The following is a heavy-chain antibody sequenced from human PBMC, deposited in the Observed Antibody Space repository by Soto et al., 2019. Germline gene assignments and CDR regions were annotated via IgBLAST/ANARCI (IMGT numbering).Heavy chain of an antibody. CDR2: ISAYNGNT. V-gene: IGHV1-18*01. J-gene: IGHJ6*02. D-gene: IGHD6-19*01. Sequence: ASVKVSSKASGYTFTSYGISWVRHAPGQGLEWMGWISAYNGNTNYAQKLQGRVTMTTDTSTSTAYMELRSLRSDDTAVYYCARDGNGSGWYTRDYYYYGMDVWGQGTTVTVSS. CDR3: ARDGNGSGWYTRDYYYYGMDV. CDR1: GYTFTSYG.